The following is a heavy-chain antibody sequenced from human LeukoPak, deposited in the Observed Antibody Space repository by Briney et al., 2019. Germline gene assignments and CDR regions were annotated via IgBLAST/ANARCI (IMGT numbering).Heavy chain of an antibody. CDR3: ATPLMTPYVDNGDY. D-gene: IGHD5-12*01. CDR1: GGSISSSSYY. Sequence: PSETLSLTCTVSGGSISSSSYYWGWIRQPPGKGLEWIGSIYYSGSTYYNPSLKSRVTISVDTSKNQFSLKLSSVTAADTAVYYCATPLMTPYVDNGDYWGQGTLVTVSS. V-gene: IGHV4-39*01. CDR2: IYYSGST. J-gene: IGHJ4*02.